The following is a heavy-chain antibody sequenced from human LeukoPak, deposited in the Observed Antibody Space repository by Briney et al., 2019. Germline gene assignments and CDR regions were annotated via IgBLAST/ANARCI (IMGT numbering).Heavy chain of an antibody. D-gene: IGHD1-26*01. V-gene: IGHV1-24*01. CDR1: GYTLTELS. CDR3: ATDRYSGSYHAY. CDR2: FDPEDGET. Sequence: ASVKVSCKVSGYTLTELSMHWVRQAPGKGLGWMGGFDPEDGETIYAQKFQGRVTMTEDTSTDTAYMELSSLRSEDTAVYYCATDRYSGSYHAYWGQGTLVTVSS. J-gene: IGHJ4*02.